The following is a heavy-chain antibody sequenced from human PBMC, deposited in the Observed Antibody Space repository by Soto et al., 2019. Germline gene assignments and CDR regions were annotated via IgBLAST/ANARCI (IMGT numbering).Heavy chain of an antibody. D-gene: IGHD2-21*02. CDR3: AREPRQGDRIYYFDY. CDR2: IYYTGNT. V-gene: IGHV4-59*01. J-gene: IGHJ4*02. CDR1: GGSITTYS. Sequence: SSETLSLTCTVSGGSITTYSWNWIRQPPGRGLEWIGYIYYTGNTNYNPSLKSRVTISLDMSKNQFSLKLSSVTTADTAVYYCAREPRQGDRIYYFDYWSQGTPVTVSS.